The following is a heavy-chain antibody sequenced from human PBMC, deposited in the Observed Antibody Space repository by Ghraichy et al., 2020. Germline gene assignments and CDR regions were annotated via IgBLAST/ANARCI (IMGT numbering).Heavy chain of an antibody. D-gene: IGHD6-13*01. CDR3: ARGSSGAAESYFDS. V-gene: IGHV3-7*01. CDR2: IKQDGSET. CDR1: RFTLSVYW. Sequence: GGSLRLSCTASRFTLSVYWMSWVRQVPGKGLQWVADIKQDGSETHYVESVRGRFTISRDYAKNSLHLQMNSLTVEDSAVYYCARGSSGAAESYFDSWGQGVPVTVSS. J-gene: IGHJ4*02.